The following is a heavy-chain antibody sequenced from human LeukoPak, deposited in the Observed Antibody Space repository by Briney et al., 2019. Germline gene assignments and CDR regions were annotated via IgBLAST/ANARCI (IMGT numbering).Heavy chain of an antibody. CDR1: GHTFTKYL. V-gene: IGHV1-46*01. CDR3: ARPLFCAFDNCGYWLDP. J-gene: IGHJ5*02. Sequence: ASVKVSCKTSGHTFTKYLVHWVRQAPGQGLEWVGTINPNGDATNYAPRLQGRLTLTQDTSTSTVYMELRGLTPDDTAVYYCARPLFCAFDNCGYWLDPWGPGTLVTVSS. D-gene: IGHD1-20*01. CDR2: INPNGDAT.